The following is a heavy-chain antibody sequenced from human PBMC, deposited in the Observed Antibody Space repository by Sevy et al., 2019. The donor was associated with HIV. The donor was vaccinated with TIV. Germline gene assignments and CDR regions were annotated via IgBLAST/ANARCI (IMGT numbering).Heavy chain of an antibody. J-gene: IGHJ4*02. CDR3: ARGRGYCSSTSCYGSLDY. Sequence: SETLSLTCTVSGGSISSYYWSWIRQPPGKGLEWIGYIYYSGSTNYNPSLKSRVTISVDTSKNQFSLKLSSVTAADTAVYYCARGRGYCSSTSCYGSLDYWGQGTLVTVSS. CDR1: GGSISSYY. CDR2: IYYSGST. D-gene: IGHD2-2*01. V-gene: IGHV4-59*01.